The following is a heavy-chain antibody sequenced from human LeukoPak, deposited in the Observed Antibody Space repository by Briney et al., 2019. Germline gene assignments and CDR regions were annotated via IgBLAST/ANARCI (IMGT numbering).Heavy chain of an antibody. D-gene: IGHD6-19*01. V-gene: IGHV3-30*02. CDR1: GFSFNTYG. CDR3: AKARGSGFQRGDAVDV. J-gene: IGHJ3*01. CDR2: IRSDGKYK. Sequence: PGGSLRLSCAASGFSFNTYGMHWVRQAPGKGLEWVAYIRSDGKYKPCADSMKGRIAISRDNSKTTLYVQMDSLTTDDTAVYYCAKARGSGFQRGDAVDVWGQGTRVIVSS.